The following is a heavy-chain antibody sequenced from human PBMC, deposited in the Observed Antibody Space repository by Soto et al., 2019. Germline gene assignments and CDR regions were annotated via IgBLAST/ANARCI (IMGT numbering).Heavy chain of an antibody. D-gene: IGHD2-15*01. CDR3: AKDYGLGGGSCFPY. J-gene: IGHJ4*02. V-gene: IGHV3-23*04. CDR1: GFTFSRFA. Sequence: VQLVESGGGLVQPGGSLRLSCAASGFTFSRFAMSWVRQAPGKGLEWISAISGSGDNTYYADSVKGRFAISRDNSGNTLYLQMNSLRADDTALYYCAKDYGLGGGSCFPYWGQGTLVTVSA. CDR2: ISGSGDNT.